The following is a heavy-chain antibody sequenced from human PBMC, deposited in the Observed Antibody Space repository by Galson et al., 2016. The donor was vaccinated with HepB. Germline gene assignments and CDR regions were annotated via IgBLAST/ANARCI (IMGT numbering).Heavy chain of an antibody. D-gene: IGHD2-2*01. V-gene: IGHV3-30*18. J-gene: IGHJ4*02. Sequence: SLRLSCAASGFTFSSYGMHWVRQAPGKGLEWVAFISYDGSNKKYADSVKCRFTISGDNSKKTLYLQMNSLRAEDTAVYYCAKDGRFFCSSASCLDHFHDWDQGTLVTVS. CDR2: ISYDGSNK. CDR3: AKDGRFFCSSASCLDHFHD. CDR1: GFTFSSYG.